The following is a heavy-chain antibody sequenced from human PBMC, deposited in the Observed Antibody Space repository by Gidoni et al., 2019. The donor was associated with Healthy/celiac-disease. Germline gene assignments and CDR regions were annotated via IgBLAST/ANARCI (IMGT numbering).Heavy chain of an antibody. V-gene: IGHV1-69*04. Sequence: QVQLVQSGAAVTKPGSSVKVSCKASGGTFSSYAISWVRQAPGQGLEWMGRIIPILGIANYAQKFQGRVTITADKYTSTAYMELSSLGSEDTAVYYCARGSVVVPAAPFDYWGQGTLVTVSS. CDR2: IIPILGIA. CDR3: ARGSVVVPAAPFDY. J-gene: IGHJ4*02. D-gene: IGHD2-2*01. CDR1: GGTFSSYA.